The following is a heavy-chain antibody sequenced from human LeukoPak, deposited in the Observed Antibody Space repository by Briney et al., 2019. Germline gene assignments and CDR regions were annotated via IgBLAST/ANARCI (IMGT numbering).Heavy chain of an antibody. J-gene: IGHJ6*03. CDR3: ARGGLAARRRYYYYYMDV. D-gene: IGHD6-6*01. CDR1: GYSFATYW. Sequence: GESLKISCKASGYSFATYWIGWVRQMPGKGLEWMGIIYPGDSDTRYSPSFQGQVTISADKSISTAYLQWSSLKASDTAMYYCARGGLAARRRYYYYYMDVWGKGTTVTVSS. V-gene: IGHV5-51*01. CDR2: IYPGDSDT.